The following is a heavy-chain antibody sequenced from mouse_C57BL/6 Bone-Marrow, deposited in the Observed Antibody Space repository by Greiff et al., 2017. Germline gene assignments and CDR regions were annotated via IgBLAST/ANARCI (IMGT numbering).Heavy chain of an antibody. J-gene: IGHJ4*01. V-gene: IGHV1-59*01. D-gene: IGHD1-1*01. CDR1: GYTFTSYW. Sequence: QVQLQQPGAELVRPGTSVKLSCKASGYTFTSYWMHWVKQRPGQGLEWIGVIDPSDSYTNYNQKFKGKATLTVDTSSSTAYMQLSSLTSEDSAVYYCARGRRWYYAMDYWGQGTSVTVSS. CDR2: IDPSDSYT. CDR3: ARGRRWYYAMDY.